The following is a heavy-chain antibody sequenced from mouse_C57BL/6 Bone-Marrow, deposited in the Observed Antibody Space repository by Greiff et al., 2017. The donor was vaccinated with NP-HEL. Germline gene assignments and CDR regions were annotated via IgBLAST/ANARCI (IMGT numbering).Heavy chain of an antibody. J-gene: IGHJ2*01. Sequence: EVKVEESGPELVKPGASVKISCKASGYSFTGYYMNWVKQSPEKSLEWIGEINPSTGGTTYNQKFKAKATLTVDKSSSTAYMQLKSLTSEDSAVYYCAREGLIYYGYPYYFDYWGQGTTLTVSS. CDR1: GYSFTGYY. V-gene: IGHV1-42*01. CDR3: AREGLIYYGYPYYFDY. CDR2: INPSTGGT. D-gene: IGHD2-2*01.